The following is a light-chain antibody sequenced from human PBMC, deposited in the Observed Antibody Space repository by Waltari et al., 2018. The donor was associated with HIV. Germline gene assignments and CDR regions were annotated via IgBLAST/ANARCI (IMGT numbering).Light chain of an antibody. CDR2: EVT. V-gene: IGLV2-8*01. J-gene: IGLJ1*01. CDR1: SGHIGGYNY. Sequence: QSALTQPPSASGSPGPSVPIPCTGTSGHIGGYNYVSCYQQHPGKAPKLVIYEVTKRPAGVPDRFSGSKSGNTASLTVSGLRAEDEADYYCSSYAGSNTPYVFGTGTEVTVL. CDR3: SSYAGSNTPYV.